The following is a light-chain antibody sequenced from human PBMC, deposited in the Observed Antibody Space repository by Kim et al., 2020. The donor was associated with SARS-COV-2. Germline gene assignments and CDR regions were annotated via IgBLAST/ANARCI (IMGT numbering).Light chain of an antibody. Sequence: SYELTQPPSVSVSPGQTASITCSGDKLGDKYACWYQQTPGQSPVLVIYQDDKRPSGIPERFSGSNSGNTATLTISGTQAMDEADYYCQAWDSSTVVFGGGTQLTV. CDR2: QDD. CDR3: QAWDSSTVV. J-gene: IGLJ3*02. CDR1: KLGDKY. V-gene: IGLV3-1*01.